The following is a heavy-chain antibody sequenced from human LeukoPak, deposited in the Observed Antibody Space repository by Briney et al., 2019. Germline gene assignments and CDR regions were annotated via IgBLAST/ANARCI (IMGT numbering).Heavy chain of an antibody. CDR1: GGSISSSSYY. CDR2: IYYSGST. CDR3: AGVKEDGGAVGGDYINC. Sequence: PSETLSLTCTVSGGSISSSSYYWGWIRQPPGKGLEWIGTIYYSGSTYYNPSLKSRVTISVDTSKNQFSLKLSSVTAADTAVYYCAGVKEDGGAVGGDYINCWGQGTLVTVSS. D-gene: IGHD4-17*01. J-gene: IGHJ4*02. V-gene: IGHV4-39*01.